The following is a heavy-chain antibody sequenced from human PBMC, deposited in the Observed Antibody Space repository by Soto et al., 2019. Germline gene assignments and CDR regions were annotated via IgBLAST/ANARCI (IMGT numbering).Heavy chain of an antibody. D-gene: IGHD3-10*01. CDR1: GYSFTSYW. Sequence: PGESLKISCKGSGYSFTSYWISWVRQMPGKGLEWMGRIDPSDSYTNYSPSFQGHVTISADKSISTAYLQWSSLKASGTAMYYCARRRGITMVVGVIAHYPPYCMDFWGQGTMVTVS. CDR3: ARRRGITMVVGVIAHYPPYCMDF. V-gene: IGHV5-10-1*01. CDR2: IDPSDSYT. J-gene: IGHJ6*02.